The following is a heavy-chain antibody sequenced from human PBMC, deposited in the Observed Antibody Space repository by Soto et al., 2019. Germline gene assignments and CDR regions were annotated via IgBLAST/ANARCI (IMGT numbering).Heavy chain of an antibody. D-gene: IGHD3-10*01. CDR2: ISYDGSNK. CDR3: ANSYYYGSGSYRSYFDY. J-gene: IGHJ4*02. Sequence: GGSLRLSCAASGFTFSSYGMHWVRQAPGKGLEWVAVISYDGSNKYYADSVKGRFTISRDNSKNTLYLQMNSLRAEDTAVYYCANSYYYGSGSYRSYFDYWGQGTLVTVSS. V-gene: IGHV3-30*18. CDR1: GFTFSSYG.